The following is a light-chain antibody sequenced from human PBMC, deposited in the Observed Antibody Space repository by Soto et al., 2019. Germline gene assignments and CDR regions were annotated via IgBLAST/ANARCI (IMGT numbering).Light chain of an antibody. Sequence: IWVTQAPSLRSASTGDVVTITFRASQSISSYLNWYQQKPGKAPKVLIYAASSLQSGVPSRFSGSGSGTDFTLTISSLQPEDFATYYCQQTYSTPITFGQGTRLEIK. CDR2: AAS. CDR1: QSISSY. CDR3: QQTYSTPIT. V-gene: IGKV1-39*01. J-gene: IGKJ5*01.